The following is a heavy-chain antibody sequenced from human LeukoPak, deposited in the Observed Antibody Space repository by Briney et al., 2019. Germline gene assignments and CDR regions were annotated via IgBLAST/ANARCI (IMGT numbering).Heavy chain of an antibody. CDR1: RFTFSSYS. Sequence: GGSLRLSCAASRFTFSSYSMNWVRQAPGKGLEWVSSISSSSSYIYYADSVKGRFTISRDNAKNSLYLQMNSLRAEDTAVYYCAREYCSSTSCEEDYWGQGTLVTVSS. D-gene: IGHD2-2*01. J-gene: IGHJ4*02. V-gene: IGHV3-21*01. CDR2: ISSSSSYI. CDR3: AREYCSSTSCEEDY.